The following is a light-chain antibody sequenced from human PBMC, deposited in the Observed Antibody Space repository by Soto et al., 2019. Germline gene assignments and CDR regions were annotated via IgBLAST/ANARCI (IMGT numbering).Light chain of an antibody. Sequence: QSALTQPRSVSGSPGQSVTISCTGTSSDVGGYNYVSWYQQHPGKVPKLMIYDVNKRPSVVPDRFSGSKSGNTASLTISGLQADDEADYYCSSYAGDYIVLFGGGTKLTVL. CDR1: SSDVGGYNY. V-gene: IGLV2-11*01. CDR3: SSYAGDYIVL. CDR2: DVN. J-gene: IGLJ3*02.